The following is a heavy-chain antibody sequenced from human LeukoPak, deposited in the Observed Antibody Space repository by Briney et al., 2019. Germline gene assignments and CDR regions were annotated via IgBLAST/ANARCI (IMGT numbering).Heavy chain of an antibody. CDR2: INHSGST. CDR3: ARGPAFWRHYYYYYMDV. D-gene: IGHD3-3*01. V-gene: IGHV4-34*01. Sequence: SETLSLTWAVYGGSFSGYYWSWIRQPPGKGLEWIGEINHSGSTNYNPSLKSRVTISVDTTKNQFSLKLSSVTAADTAVYYCARGPAFWRHYYYYYMDVWGKGTTVTVSS. CDR1: GGSFSGYY. J-gene: IGHJ6*03.